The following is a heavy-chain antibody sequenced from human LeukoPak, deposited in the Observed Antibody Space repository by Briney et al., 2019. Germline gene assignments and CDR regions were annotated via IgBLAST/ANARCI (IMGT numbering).Heavy chain of an antibody. D-gene: IGHD3-10*01. Sequence: PGGSLRLSCAASGFTLSDFLMSWVRQAPGKGLEWVANIKQDGSETYYVDSVKGRFTISRDNAKNSLYLQMNSLRAEDTAVYYCAFARGFDYWGQGSLVTVSS. J-gene: IGHJ4*02. CDR3: AFARGFDY. CDR2: IKQDGSET. CDR1: GFTLSDFL. V-gene: IGHV3-7*01.